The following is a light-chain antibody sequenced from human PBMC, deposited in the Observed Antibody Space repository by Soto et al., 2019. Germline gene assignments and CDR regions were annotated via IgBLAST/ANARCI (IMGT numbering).Light chain of an antibody. Sequence: EIVMTQSPATLSVSPGERATLSCRASQSVSSNLAWYPQKPGQAPRLLIYGAPTRATGIPARFSGSGSGTEFTLTISSLQSEDFAVYSCQQYNDWPPWTFGQGPKVHIK. V-gene: IGKV3-15*01. CDR2: GAP. CDR3: QQYNDWPPWT. J-gene: IGKJ1*01. CDR1: QSVSSN.